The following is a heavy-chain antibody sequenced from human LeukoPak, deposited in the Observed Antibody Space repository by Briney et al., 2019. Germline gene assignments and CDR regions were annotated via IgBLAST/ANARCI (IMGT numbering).Heavy chain of an antibody. Sequence: ASVKVSCTAAGYTFTSYDINWVRQATGQGLEWMGWMNTYSGNTGNAKKFQVRVTITRNTSISTAYMEMSSLRSEDTAVYYCARGHRSGSDYWGQGTLVTVSS. CDR1: GYTFTSYD. CDR3: ARGHRSGSDY. D-gene: IGHD3-22*01. V-gene: IGHV1-8*03. J-gene: IGHJ4*02. CDR2: MNTYSGNT.